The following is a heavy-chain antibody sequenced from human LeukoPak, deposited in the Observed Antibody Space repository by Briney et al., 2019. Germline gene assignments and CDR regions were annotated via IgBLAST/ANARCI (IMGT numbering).Heavy chain of an antibody. CDR1: GFTFSSYS. CDR3: AREGRGEGEEFDY. D-gene: IGHD3-10*01. Sequence: PGGSLRLSCAASGFTFSSYSMNWVRQAPGKGLEWVSFISSSSSTVYYADSVKGRFTISRDNAKNSLYLQMNSLRAEDTAVYYCAREGRGEGEEFDYWGQGTLVTVSS. V-gene: IGHV3-48*01. CDR2: ISSSSSTV. J-gene: IGHJ4*02.